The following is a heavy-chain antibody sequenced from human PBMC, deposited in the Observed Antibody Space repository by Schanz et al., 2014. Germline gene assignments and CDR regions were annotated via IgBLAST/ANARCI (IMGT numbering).Heavy chain of an antibody. CDR2: IIPPLRQT. Sequence: QVRLVQSGAEVKKPGSSVKVSCKSSGATFNSYAFGWVRQAPGQGFEWVGSIIPPLRQTRYAQKFEERVTITADTSTTTVYMDLASLTSDDTAVYYCARDWVVPAAIGEGNWNYDNWGQGTLVTVSS. CDR3: ARDWVVPAAIGEGNWNYDN. V-gene: IGHV1-69*04. CDR1: GATFNSYA. D-gene: IGHD2-2*02. J-gene: IGHJ4*02.